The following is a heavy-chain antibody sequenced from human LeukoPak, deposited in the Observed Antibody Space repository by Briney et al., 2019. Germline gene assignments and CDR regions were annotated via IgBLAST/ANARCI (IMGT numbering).Heavy chain of an antibody. CDR3: ASVHSSSWSKVKYYFDY. D-gene: IGHD6-13*01. Sequence: SETLSLTCVVSGDSISNSDSYWGWIRQPPGKGLEWIGVAYYSGTTYSNPSLRSRVTIAVDRAKNQFSLTLTSVTAADTAVYYCASVHSSSWSKVKYYFDYWGQGTLVTVSS. J-gene: IGHJ4*02. CDR2: AYYSGTT. V-gene: IGHV4-39*07. CDR1: GDSISNSDSY.